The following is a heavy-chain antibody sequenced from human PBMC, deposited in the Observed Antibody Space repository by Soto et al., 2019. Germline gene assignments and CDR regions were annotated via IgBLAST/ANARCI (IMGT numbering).Heavy chain of an antibody. D-gene: IGHD6-25*01. V-gene: IGHV4-34*01. CDR1: GGSFSGYY. Sequence: QVQLQQWGAGLLKPSETLSLTCAVYGGSFSGYYWSWIRQPPGKGLEWIGEINHSGSTNYNPSLTIRVTISVDTSKNQFSLKLSSVTAADTAVYYCARVLRPTGYTIDYWGQGTLVTVSS. J-gene: IGHJ4*02. CDR3: ARVLRPTGYTIDY. CDR2: INHSGST.